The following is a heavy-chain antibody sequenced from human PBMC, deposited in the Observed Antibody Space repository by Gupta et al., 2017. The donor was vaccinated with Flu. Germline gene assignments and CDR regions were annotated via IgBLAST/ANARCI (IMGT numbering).Heavy chain of an antibody. CDR1: SGSV. CDR3: TTLTGFFDY. Sequence: SGSVMHWVRQTSGKGLEWVGRIRPKSNRYSTAYTASMKGRFIISRDDSKNTAFLQMNSLKIEDTAVYYCTTLTGFFDYWGQGTLVTVSS. CDR2: IRPKSNRYST. D-gene: IGHD3-10*01. V-gene: IGHV3-73*01. J-gene: IGHJ4*02.